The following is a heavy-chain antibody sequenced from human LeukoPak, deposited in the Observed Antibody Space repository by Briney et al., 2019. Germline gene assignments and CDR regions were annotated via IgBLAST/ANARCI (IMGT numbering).Heavy chain of an antibody. CDR3: ARDLKIAAAGTGSYWFDP. CDR2: INPSGGST. J-gene: IGHJ5*02. Sequence: GASVKVSCKASGYTFTSYYMHWVRQAPGQGLEWMGIINPSGGSTSYAQKFQGRVTMTRDTSTSTVYMELSSLRSEDTAVYYCARDLKIAAAGTGSYWFDPWGQGTLVTVSS. CDR1: GYTFTSYY. V-gene: IGHV1-46*01. D-gene: IGHD6-13*01.